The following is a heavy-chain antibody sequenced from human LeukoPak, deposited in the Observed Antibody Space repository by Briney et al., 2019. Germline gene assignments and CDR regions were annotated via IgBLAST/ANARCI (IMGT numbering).Heavy chain of an antibody. D-gene: IGHD4-17*01. CDR3: ARGWDGDYAGYFDF. V-gene: IGHV3-20*04. Sequence: GGSLRLSCAASGFTFSSYGFHWVRQAPGKGLEWVSGTNWNGGSTGYADSVKGRFTIYRDSAKNSLFLQMNNLRAEDTALYYCARGWDGDYAGYFDFWGQGTLVTVSS. CDR1: GFTFSSYG. J-gene: IGHJ4*02. CDR2: TNWNGGST.